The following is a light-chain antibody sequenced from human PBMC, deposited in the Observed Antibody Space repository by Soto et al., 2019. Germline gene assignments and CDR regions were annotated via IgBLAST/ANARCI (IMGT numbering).Light chain of an antibody. Sequence: EIVLTQSPGTLSLSPGERATLSCRASESVASNYLAWYQHKPGQAPRLLFFGASNRATGIPDRFSGSGSGPDFTLTISRLEPEDFAVYYCHQYCSSPWTLGQGTKVDIK. CDR1: ESVASNY. V-gene: IGKV3-20*01. J-gene: IGKJ1*01. CDR2: GAS. CDR3: HQYCSSPWT.